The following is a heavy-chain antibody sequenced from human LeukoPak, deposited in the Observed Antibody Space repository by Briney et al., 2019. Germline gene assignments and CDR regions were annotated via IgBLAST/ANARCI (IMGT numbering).Heavy chain of an antibody. Sequence: GGSLRLSCAASGFTFSNHWMSWVRQAPGKGLEWVANIKQDGSEKYYVDSVKGRLTISRDNAENSLYLQMNSLRGEDTAVYYCARLYTSGCFDYWGPGTLVTVSS. CDR1: GFTFSNHW. D-gene: IGHD6-19*01. V-gene: IGHV3-7*01. CDR2: IKQDGSEK. CDR3: ARLYTSGCFDY. J-gene: IGHJ4*02.